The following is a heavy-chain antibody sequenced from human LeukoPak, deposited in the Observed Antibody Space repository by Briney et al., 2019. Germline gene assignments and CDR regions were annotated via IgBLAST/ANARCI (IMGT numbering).Heavy chain of an antibody. J-gene: IGHJ4*02. V-gene: IGHV3-30*18. Sequence: GGSLRLSCAASGYTFSSYGMHWVRQAPGKGLEWVAVISYDGSNKYYADSVKGRFTISRDNSKNTLYLQMNSLRAEDTAVYYCAKDDYGGNSIDYWGQGTLVNVSS. CDR1: GYTFSSYG. CDR2: ISYDGSNK. CDR3: AKDDYGGNSIDY. D-gene: IGHD4-23*01.